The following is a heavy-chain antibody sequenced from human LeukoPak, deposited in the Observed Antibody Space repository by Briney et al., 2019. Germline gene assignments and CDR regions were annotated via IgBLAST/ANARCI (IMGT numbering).Heavy chain of an antibody. V-gene: IGHV1-69*04. CDR3: ARAPAGMDV. D-gene: IGHD1-14*01. Sequence: GASVKVSCKASGYTFTSYGISWVRQAPGQGLEWMGRIIPIFDIVNYTQKFQGRVTITADTITNTAYMELSSLRSEDTAVYFCARAPAGMDVWGQGTTVIVSS. CDR2: IIPIFDIV. CDR1: GYTFTSYG. J-gene: IGHJ6*02.